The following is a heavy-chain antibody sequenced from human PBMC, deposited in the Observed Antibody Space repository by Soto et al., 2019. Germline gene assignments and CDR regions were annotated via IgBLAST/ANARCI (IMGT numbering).Heavy chain of an antibody. CDR2: IWYDGSNK. J-gene: IGHJ6*02. Sequence: QVQLVESGGGVVQPGRSLRLSCAASGFTFSSYGMHWVRQAPGKGLEWVAVIWYDGSNKYYADSVKGRFTISRDNSKNTLYLRMNSLRAEDTAVYYCARKGHCSGGSCYHYYYYGMDVWGQGTTVTVSS. CDR3: ARKGHCSGGSCYHYYYYGMDV. D-gene: IGHD2-15*01. CDR1: GFTFSSYG. V-gene: IGHV3-33*01.